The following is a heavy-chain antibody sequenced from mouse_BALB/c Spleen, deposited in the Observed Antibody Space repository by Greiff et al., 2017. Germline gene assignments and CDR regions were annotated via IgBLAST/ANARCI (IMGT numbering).Heavy chain of an antibody. CDR2: IYPGDGDT. CDR1: GYAFSSSW. D-gene: IGHD2-4*01. V-gene: IGHV1-82*01. CDR3: ARDMGLQGAMDY. Sequence: QVQLQQSGPELVKPGASVKISCKASGYAFSSSWMNWVKQRPGQGLEWIGRIYPGDGDTNYNGKFKGKATLTADKSSSTAYMQLSSLTSVDSAVYFCARDMGLQGAMDYWGQGTSVTVSS. J-gene: IGHJ4*01.